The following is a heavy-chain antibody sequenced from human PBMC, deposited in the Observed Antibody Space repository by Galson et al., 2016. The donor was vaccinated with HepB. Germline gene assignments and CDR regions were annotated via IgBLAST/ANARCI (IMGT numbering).Heavy chain of an antibody. J-gene: IGHJ6*04. V-gene: IGHV1-2*02. CDR1: GYTFTGYY. Sequence: SVKVSCKASGYTFTGYYMHWVRQAPGQGLEWMGWINPNSGGTNYAQKFQGRVTMTRDTLHLHMNSLRVDDTAVYYCANLGSGSFRWYFYGMEVWGKGTTVTVPS. CDR3: ANLGSGSFRWYFYGMEV. D-gene: IGHD3-10*01. CDR2: INPNSGGT.